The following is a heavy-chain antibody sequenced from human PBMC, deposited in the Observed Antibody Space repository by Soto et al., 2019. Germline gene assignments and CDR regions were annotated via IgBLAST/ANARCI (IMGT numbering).Heavy chain of an antibody. Sequence: GSSLRLSSSASGFTFSSYALSCVRPDPGTALEWVSAISGSGGSPYFADSVKGRFTIFRYSPKNSLYLQMNSLKAEDTAVYYCARDRPYDADDDHDNAMDVWRQGTTVTVAS. D-gene: IGHD3-3*01. V-gene: IGHV3-23*01. CDR1: GFTFSSYA. CDR2: ISGSGGSP. J-gene: IGHJ6*02. CDR3: ARDRPYDADDDHDNAMDV.